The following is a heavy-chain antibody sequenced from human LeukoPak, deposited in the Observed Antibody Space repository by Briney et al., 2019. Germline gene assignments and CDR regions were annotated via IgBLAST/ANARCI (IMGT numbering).Heavy chain of an antibody. CDR2: IYYSGST. V-gene: IGHV4-59*01. CDR3: ARCCSGGSCYPYYYGMDV. CDR1: GGSISSYY. D-gene: IGHD2-15*01. J-gene: IGHJ6*02. Sequence: PSETLSLTCTVSGGSISSYYWSWIRQPPGKGLEWIGYIYYSGSTNYNPSLKSRVTISVDTSKNQFSLKLSSVTAADTAVYYCARCCSGGSCYPYYYGMDVWGQGTTVTASS.